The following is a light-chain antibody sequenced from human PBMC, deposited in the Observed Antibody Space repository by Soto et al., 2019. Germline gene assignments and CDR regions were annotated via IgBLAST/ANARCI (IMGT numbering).Light chain of an antibody. CDR3: QQYNSYCT. CDR1: QSISSY. CDR2: AAS. J-gene: IGKJ4*01. V-gene: IGKV1-39*01. Sequence: IQMNQSPSSLSASVGDRVTITCRASQSISSYLNWYQQKPGKAPKLLIYAASSLQSGVPSRFSGSGSGTEFTLTISSLQPDDFATYYCQQYNSYCTFGGGTKVDI.